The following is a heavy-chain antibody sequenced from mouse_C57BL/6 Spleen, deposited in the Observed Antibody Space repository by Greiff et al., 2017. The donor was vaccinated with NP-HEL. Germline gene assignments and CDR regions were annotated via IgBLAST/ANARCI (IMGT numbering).Heavy chain of an antibody. Sequence: LQQSGAELVKPGASVKLSCKASGYTFTSYWMQWVKQRPGQGLEWIGEIDPSDSYTNYNQKFKGKATLTVDTSSSTAYMQLSSLTSEDSAVYYCARGNDGHYFDYWGQGTTLTVSS. CDR3: ARGNDGHYFDY. CDR2: IDPSDSYT. V-gene: IGHV1-50*01. CDR1: GYTFTSYW. D-gene: IGHD2-3*01. J-gene: IGHJ2*01.